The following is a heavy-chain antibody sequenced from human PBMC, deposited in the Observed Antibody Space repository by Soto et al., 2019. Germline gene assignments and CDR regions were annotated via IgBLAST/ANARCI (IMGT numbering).Heavy chain of an antibody. CDR1: GGSLSNYG. CDR3: ARGDATKIVVTTYYAMDV. J-gene: IGHJ6*02. Sequence: QVQLVQSGAEVKKPGSSVKVSCKASGGSLSNYGISWVRQAPGQGLEWMGAIIPVFGTPNYAQKFQDRVTITADESTTTVYMEVRSLTSEGTAVYYCARGDATKIVVTTYYAMDVWGQRTTVTVSS. CDR2: IIPVFGTP. V-gene: IGHV1-69*12. D-gene: IGHD3-22*01.